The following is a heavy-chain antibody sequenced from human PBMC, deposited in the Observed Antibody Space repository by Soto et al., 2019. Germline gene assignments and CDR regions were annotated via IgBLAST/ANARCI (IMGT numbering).Heavy chain of an antibody. Sequence: SETLSLTCTVSGCSISSYYWSWIRQPPGKGLEWIGYIYYSGSTNYNPSHKSRVTISVDTSKNQSSLKLSSVTAADTAVYYCVRYRRFVQAQAWYFDYWGQGTLVTVSS. D-gene: IGHD3-3*01. CDR3: VRYRRFVQAQAWYFDY. V-gene: IGHV4-59*08. J-gene: IGHJ4*02. CDR2: IYYSGST. CDR1: GCSISSYY.